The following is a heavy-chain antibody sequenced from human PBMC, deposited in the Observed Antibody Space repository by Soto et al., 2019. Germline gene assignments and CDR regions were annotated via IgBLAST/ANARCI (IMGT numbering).Heavy chain of an antibody. D-gene: IGHD3-10*01. J-gene: IGHJ6*02. Sequence: GGSLRLSCAASGFTFSSYSMNWVRQAPGKGLEWVSSISSSSSYIYYADSVKGRFTISRDNAKNSLYLQMNSLRAEDTAVYYCARSYGSGSHNPRNYYGMDVWGQGTTVTVSS. V-gene: IGHV3-21*01. CDR2: ISSSSSYI. CDR1: GFTFSSYS. CDR3: ARSYGSGSHNPRNYYGMDV.